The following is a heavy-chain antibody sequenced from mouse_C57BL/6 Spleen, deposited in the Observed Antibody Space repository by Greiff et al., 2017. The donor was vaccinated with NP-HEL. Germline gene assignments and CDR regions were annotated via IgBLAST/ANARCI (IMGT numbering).Heavy chain of an antibody. D-gene: IGHD1-1*01. Sequence: QVHVKQSGAELVRPGASVKLSCKASGYTFTDYYINWVKQRPGQGLEWIARIYPGSGNTYYNEKFKGKATLTAEKSSSTAYMQLSSLTSEDSAVYFCARSYYDPHYYGSSYYYAMDYWGQGTSVTVSS. J-gene: IGHJ4*01. CDR1: GYTFTDYY. CDR3: ARSYYDPHYYGSSYYYAMDY. CDR2: IYPGSGNT. V-gene: IGHV1-76*01.